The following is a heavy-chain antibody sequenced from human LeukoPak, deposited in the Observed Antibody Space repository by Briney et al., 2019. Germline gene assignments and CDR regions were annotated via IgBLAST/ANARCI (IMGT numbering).Heavy chain of an antibody. V-gene: IGHV4-61*02. CDR1: GGSISSGSYY. Sequence: SETLFLTCTVSGGSISSGSYYWSWIRQPAGKGLEWIGRIYTSGSTNYNPSLKSRVTISVDTSKNQFSLKLSSVTAADTAVYYCARDPDTSYYMDVWGKGTTVTVSS. D-gene: IGHD3-16*01. J-gene: IGHJ6*03. CDR3: ARDPDTSYYMDV. CDR2: IYTSGST.